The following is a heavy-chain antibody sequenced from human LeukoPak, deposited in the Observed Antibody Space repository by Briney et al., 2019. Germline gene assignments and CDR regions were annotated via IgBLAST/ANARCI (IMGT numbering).Heavy chain of an antibody. CDR1: GDSISTTNYY. D-gene: IGHD4-17*01. CDR2: INHSGST. V-gene: IGHV4-39*07. CDR3: ARGRLEETTVTTTDDY. J-gene: IGHJ4*02. Sequence: SETLSLTCAVSGDSISTTNYYWGWIRQPPGKGLEWIGEINHSGSTNYNPSLKSRVTISVDTSKNQFSLKLSSVTAADTAVYYCARGRLEETTVTTTDDYWGQGTLVTVSS.